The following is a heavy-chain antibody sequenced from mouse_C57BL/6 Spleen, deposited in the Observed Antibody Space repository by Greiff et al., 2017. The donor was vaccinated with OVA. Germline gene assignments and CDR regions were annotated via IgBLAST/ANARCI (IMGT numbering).Heavy chain of an antibody. D-gene: IGHD1-1*01. CDR1: GYSFSSYW. Sequence: QVQLQQSGAELVKPGASVKISCKASGYSFSSYWMNWVKQRPGKGLEWIGQIYPGDGDTNYNGKFKDKATLTADKSSSTAYMQLSSLTSEDTAVYVCARAGDSSYEAMGYWGKGATVTVS. V-gene: IGHV1-80*01. CDR2: IYPGDGDT. J-gene: IGHJ4*01. CDR3: ARAGDSSYEAMGY.